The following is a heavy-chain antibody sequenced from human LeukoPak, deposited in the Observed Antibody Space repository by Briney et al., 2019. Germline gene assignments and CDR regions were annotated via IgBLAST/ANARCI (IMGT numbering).Heavy chain of an antibody. CDR1: GFTFSNSW. Sequence: GGSLRLSCVASGFTFSNSWMTWVRQVPGKGLEWVANINQDENKKNYLDSVKGRFTVARDNAKNSLYLQMNNLRADDTAIYYCARDYSSSMSGSVWYDAFDIWGLGTMVTVSS. CDR2: INQDENKK. J-gene: IGHJ3*02. CDR3: ARDYSSSMSGSVWYDAFDI. D-gene: IGHD6-19*01. V-gene: IGHV3-7*01.